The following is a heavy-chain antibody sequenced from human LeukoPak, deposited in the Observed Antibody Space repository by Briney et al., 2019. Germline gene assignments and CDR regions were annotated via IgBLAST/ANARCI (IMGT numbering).Heavy chain of an antibody. D-gene: IGHD3-3*01. V-gene: IGHV3-7*03. Sequence: GGSLRLSCAASGFTFSSYWMSWVRQAPGKGLEWVANIKQDGSEKYYVDSVKGRFTISRDNAKNSLYLQMNSLGAEDTAVYYCARGSKYYDFWSGYYLYYFGYWGQGTLVTVSS. CDR3: ARGSKYYDFWSGYYLYYFGY. CDR2: IKQDGSEK. CDR1: GFTFSSYW. J-gene: IGHJ4*02.